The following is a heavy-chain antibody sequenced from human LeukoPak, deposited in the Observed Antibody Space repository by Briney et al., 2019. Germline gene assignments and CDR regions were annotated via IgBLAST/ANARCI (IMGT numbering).Heavy chain of an antibody. V-gene: IGHV3-15*07. Sequence: GGSLRLSCAASGFIVTNAWMNWVRQAPGKGLEWVGRIQSKTDGGKTDYAAPVKGRFTLSRDDSKNTAYLQMNSLKTEDTALYYCVRGAASGSYYGLGVWGQGATVTVSS. CDR2: IQSKTDGGKT. CDR1: GFIVTNAW. CDR3: VRGAASGSYYGLGV. D-gene: IGHD1-26*01. J-gene: IGHJ6*02.